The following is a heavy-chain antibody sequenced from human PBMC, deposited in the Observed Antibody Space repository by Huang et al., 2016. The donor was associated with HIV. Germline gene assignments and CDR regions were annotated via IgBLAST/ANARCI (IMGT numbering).Heavy chain of an antibody. V-gene: IGHV3-11*01. CDR1: GFNFGDYY. Sequence: QVHLVESGGGLVKPGGSLRLSCAASGFNFGDYYMSWIRQAAGKGLEWLSHISSTSSSMYYADSVRGRCTVSRDNAKNSLYLQMDSLTAEDTAVYFCARVRLGSGWSFDHWGQGTLGTVSS. D-gene: IGHD6-19*01. CDR3: ARVRLGSGWSFDH. J-gene: IGHJ4*02. CDR2: ISSTSSSM.